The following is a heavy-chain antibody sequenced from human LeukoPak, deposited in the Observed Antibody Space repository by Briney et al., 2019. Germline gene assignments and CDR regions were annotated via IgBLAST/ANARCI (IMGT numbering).Heavy chain of an antibody. CDR2: TYYRSKWYN. J-gene: IGHJ3*02. CDR3: ARLNSKTGAFDI. D-gene: IGHD1-14*01. Sequence: SQTLSLTCAISGDSVSSNSAAWNWMRQSPSRGLESLGRTYYRSKWYNDYAVSVKSRITVNPDTSKNQFSLQLNSVTPEDTAVYYCARLNSKTGAFDIWGQGTMVTVSS. CDR1: GDSVSSNSAA. V-gene: IGHV6-1*01.